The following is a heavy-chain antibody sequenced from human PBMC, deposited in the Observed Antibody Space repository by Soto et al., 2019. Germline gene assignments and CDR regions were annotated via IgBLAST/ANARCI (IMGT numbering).Heavy chain of an antibody. D-gene: IGHD1-20*01. CDR2: IDWDDDK. CDR3: ARTIWMSVRTYKGFDP. J-gene: IGHJ5*02. Sequence: SGPTLVNPTRPLTLTCTFSGFSLSTGGMCVRWIRQPPGRALEWLALIDWDDDKYYSTSLRSRLTVSKDTSRNQVVLTMTHRDPVDTGTYYCARTIWMSVRTYKGFDPWGQAFLATVSS. CDR1: GFSLSTGGMC. V-gene: IGHV2-70*01.